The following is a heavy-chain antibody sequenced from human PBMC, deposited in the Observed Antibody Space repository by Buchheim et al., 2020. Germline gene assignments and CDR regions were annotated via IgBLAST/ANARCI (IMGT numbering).Heavy chain of an antibody. CDR3: AKGSGSFDY. J-gene: IGHJ4*02. CDR2: ISYDGSNK. D-gene: IGHD1-26*01. V-gene: IGHV3-30*18. CDR1: GFTFSSYG. Sequence: QVQLVESGGGVVQPGRSLRLSCAASGFTFSSYGMHWARQAPGKGLEWVAVISYDGSNKYYADSVKGRFTISRDNSKNTLYLQMNSLRAEDTAVYYCAKGSGSFDYWGQGTL.